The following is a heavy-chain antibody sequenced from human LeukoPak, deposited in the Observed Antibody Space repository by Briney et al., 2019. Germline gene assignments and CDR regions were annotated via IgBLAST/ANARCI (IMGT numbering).Heavy chain of an antibody. CDR2: IYYSGST. V-gene: IGHV4-59*01. CDR1: GGSISSYY. D-gene: IGHD6-19*01. Sequence: SETLSLTCTVSGGSISSYYWSWVRQPPGKGLEWSGYIYYSGSTNYNPSLKSRVTISVDPSNTQFSLKLSSVTAADTAVYYCARALRRNIGSGWYRLDYWGQGTLVTVSS. CDR3: ARALRRNIGSGWYRLDY. J-gene: IGHJ4*02.